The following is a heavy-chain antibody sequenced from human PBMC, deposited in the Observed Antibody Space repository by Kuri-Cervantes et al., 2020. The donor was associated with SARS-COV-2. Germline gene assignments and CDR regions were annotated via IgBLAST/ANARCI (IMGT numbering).Heavy chain of an antibody. V-gene: IGHV3-9*01. J-gene: IGHJ4*02. Sequence: SLKISCAASGFTFDDYAMHWVRQAPGKGLEWVSGISWNSGSIGYADSVKGRFTISRDNAKNSLYLLMNTLRAEDTAVYYCATTGYSSGWYNFDYWGQGTLVTVSS. D-gene: IGHD6-19*01. CDR1: GFTFDDYA. CDR2: ISWNSGSI. CDR3: ATTGYSSGWYNFDY.